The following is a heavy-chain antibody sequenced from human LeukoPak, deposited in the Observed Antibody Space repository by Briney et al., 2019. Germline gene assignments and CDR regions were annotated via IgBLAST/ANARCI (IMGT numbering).Heavy chain of an antibody. V-gene: IGHV3-11*04. CDR3: ARAYHDAFDI. Sequence: GGSLRLSCAASGFTFRDFYMGWIRQAPGKGLEWVSYISSSGGGIYYADSVKGRFTTSRDNAKSSLYLQMNSPRAEDTAIYYCARAYHDAFDIWGQGTMVTVSS. D-gene: IGHD2-2*01. J-gene: IGHJ3*02. CDR2: ISSSGGGI. CDR1: GFTFRDFY.